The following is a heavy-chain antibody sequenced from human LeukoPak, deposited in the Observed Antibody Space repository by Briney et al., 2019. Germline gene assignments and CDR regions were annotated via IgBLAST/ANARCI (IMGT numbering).Heavy chain of an antibody. V-gene: IGHV4-59*01. CDR1: GGSISNYY. CDR2: IYYSGST. CDR3: ARSHGSGSYYNLNDY. J-gene: IGHJ4*02. D-gene: IGHD3-10*01. Sequence: SETLSLTCTVSGGSISNYYWSWIRQPPGKVLEWVGYIYYSGSTNYNPSLRSRVTISVDTSKNQFSLKLSSVTAADTAVYYCARSHGSGSYYNLNDYWGQGTLVTVSS.